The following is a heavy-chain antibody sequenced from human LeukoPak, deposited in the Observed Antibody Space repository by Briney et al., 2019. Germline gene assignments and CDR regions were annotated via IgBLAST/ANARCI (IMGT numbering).Heavy chain of an antibody. CDR3: ATKKTPLYCGGDCYSGLGWFDP. Sequence: ASVKVSCKASGYTFTTYYIHWVRQAPGQGLEWMGWINPKSGGTYCAQKFQGRVTMTRDTSISTAYMELSRLRFDDTAMYYCATKKTPLYCGGDCYSGLGWFDPWGQGTLVTVSA. D-gene: IGHD2-21*02. CDR2: INPKSGGT. CDR1: GYTFTTYY. J-gene: IGHJ5*02. V-gene: IGHV1-2*02.